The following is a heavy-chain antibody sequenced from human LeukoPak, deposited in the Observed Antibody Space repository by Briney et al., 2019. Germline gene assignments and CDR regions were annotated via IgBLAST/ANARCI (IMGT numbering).Heavy chain of an antibody. CDR3: ARDPGYSSGWYPDY. D-gene: IGHD6-19*01. CDR1: GFTFSSYS. J-gene: IGHJ4*02. CDR2: ISSSSSYI. V-gene: IGHV3-21*01. Sequence: GGSLRRSCAASGFTFSSYSMNWVRQAPGKGLEWVSSISSSSSYIYYADSVKGRFTISRDNAKNSLYLQMNSLRAEDTAVYYCARDPGYSSGWYPDYWGQGTLVTVSS.